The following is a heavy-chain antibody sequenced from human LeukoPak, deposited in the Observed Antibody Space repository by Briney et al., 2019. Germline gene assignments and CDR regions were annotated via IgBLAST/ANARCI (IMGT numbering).Heavy chain of an antibody. D-gene: IGHD1-14*01. CDR1: GFIFSSYG. J-gene: IGHJ6*03. CDR2: IWYDGSNK. CDR3: ARAGSGGYYYYYMDV. Sequence: GRSLRLSCGASGFIFSSYGMHWVRQAPGKGLEWVAVIWYDGSNKYYADSVKGRFTISRDNSKNTLYLQMNSLRAEDTAVYYCARAGSGGYYYYYMDVWGKGTTVTVSS. V-gene: IGHV3-33*08.